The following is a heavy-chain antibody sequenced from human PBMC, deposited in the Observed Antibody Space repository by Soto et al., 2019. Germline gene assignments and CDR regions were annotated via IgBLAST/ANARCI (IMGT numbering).Heavy chain of an antibody. V-gene: IGHV4-34*01. Sequence: SETLSLTCAVYGGSFSGYYWSWIRQPPGKGLEWIGEINHSGSTNYNPSLKSRVTISVDTSKNQFSLKLSSVTAADTAVYYCARGWHYDYVWGSYRQVFDIWGQGTMVTVSS. J-gene: IGHJ3*02. CDR3: ARGWHYDYVWGSYRQVFDI. D-gene: IGHD3-16*02. CDR1: GGSFSGYY. CDR2: INHSGST.